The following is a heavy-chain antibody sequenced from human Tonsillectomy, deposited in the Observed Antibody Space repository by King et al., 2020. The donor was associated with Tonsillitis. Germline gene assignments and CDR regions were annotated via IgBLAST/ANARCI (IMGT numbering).Heavy chain of an antibody. D-gene: IGHD2-15*01. CDR2: ISYDGSNK. Sequence: QLVQSGGGMVQPGRSLRLSCAASGFTFSSYGIHWVRQTPGKGLEWVAVISYDGSNKYYADSVRGRFTISRDNSKNTLYLQMNSLRAEDTAVYYCAKSDVGYCNGASCFDSVDPWGQGTLVTVSS. J-gene: IGHJ5*02. CDR1: GFTFSSYG. V-gene: IGHV3-30*18. CDR3: AKSDVGYCNGASCFDSVDP.